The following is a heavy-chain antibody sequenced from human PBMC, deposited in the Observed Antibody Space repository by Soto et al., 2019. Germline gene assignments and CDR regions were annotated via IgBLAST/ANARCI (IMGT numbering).Heavy chain of an antibody. CDR3: ARPLLTTADYYYGTDV. Sequence: PSEPLSLTCTVSGGSISTTHNYWAWIRQAPGKGLEWIGSISYIGSTYYNPSLQSRVSISSDTSKDQFSLKLTSVTAADTAVYFCARPLLTTADYYYGTDVWGRGTSVTVSS. CDR1: GGSISTTHNY. D-gene: IGHD4-17*01. V-gene: IGHV4-39*01. CDR2: ISYIGST. J-gene: IGHJ6*02.